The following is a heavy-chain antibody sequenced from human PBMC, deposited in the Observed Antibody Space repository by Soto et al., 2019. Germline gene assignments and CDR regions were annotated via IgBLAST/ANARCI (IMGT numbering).Heavy chain of an antibody. J-gene: IGHJ4*02. V-gene: IGHV4-31*03. CDR1: GGSISSGGYY. CDR3: ARASEYYYGSGSYYRVQFDY. Sequence: QVQLQESGPGLVKPSQTLSLTCTVSGGSISSGGYYWSWIRQHPGKGLEWIGYIYYSGSTYYNPSLKSRVTISVDTSKNQFSRKLSSVTAADTAVYYCARASEYYYGSGSYYRVQFDYWGQGTLVTVSS. CDR2: IYYSGST. D-gene: IGHD3-10*01.